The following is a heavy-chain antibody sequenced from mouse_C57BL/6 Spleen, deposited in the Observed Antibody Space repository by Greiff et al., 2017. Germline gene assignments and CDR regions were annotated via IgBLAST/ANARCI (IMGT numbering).Heavy chain of an antibody. D-gene: IGHD1-1*01. CDR2: IDPSDSYT. V-gene: IGHV1-69*01. CDR3: ARWGTTVAYYFGY. Sequence: QVQLQQPGAELVMPGASVKLSCKASGYTFTSYWMHWVQQRPGQGLEWIGEIDPSDSYTKYNQKFKGKSTVTVDKSSSTAYMQLSSLTSEDSAVYYCARWGTTVAYYFGYWGQGTTLTVSS. CDR1: GYTFTSYW. J-gene: IGHJ2*01.